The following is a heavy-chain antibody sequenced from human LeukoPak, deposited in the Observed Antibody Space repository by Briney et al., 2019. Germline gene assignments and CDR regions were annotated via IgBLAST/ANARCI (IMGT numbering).Heavy chain of an antibody. CDR3: ARAPVTIFGVANGGFDY. J-gene: IGHJ4*02. CDR2: IYYSGST. Sequence: SETLSLTCTVSGGSISSYYWSWIRQPPGKGLEWIGYIYYSGSTNYNPSLKSRVTISVDTSKNQFSLKLSSVTAADTAVYYCARAPVTIFGVANGGFDYWGQGTLVTVSS. CDR1: GGSISSYY. D-gene: IGHD3-3*01. V-gene: IGHV4-59*01.